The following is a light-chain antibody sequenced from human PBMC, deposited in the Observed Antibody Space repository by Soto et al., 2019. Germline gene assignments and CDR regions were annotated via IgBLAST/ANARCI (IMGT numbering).Light chain of an antibody. CDR1: QSVSSN. CDR3: KQYVSPPIT. Sequence: EIVMTQSPATLSVCPGERATLSCRASQSVSSNLAWYQQKPGQAHSLLIYGAYSRATGIQDRFSGSGSGTDFTLTIRRLEPEDFAVYYCKQYVSPPITFGQGTRLEIK. V-gene: IGKV3-20*01. J-gene: IGKJ5*01. CDR2: GAY.